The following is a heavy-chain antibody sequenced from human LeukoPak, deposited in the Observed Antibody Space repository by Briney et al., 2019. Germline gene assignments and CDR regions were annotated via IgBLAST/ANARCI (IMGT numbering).Heavy chain of an antibody. V-gene: IGHV1-46*01. J-gene: IGHJ5*02. D-gene: IGHD2-2*01. CDR1: GYTFTSYY. CDR3: ARTPLRCSSTSCFWEVGNWFDP. Sequence: ASVKVSCKASGYTFTSYYMHWVRQAPGQGLEWMGIINPSGGSTSYAQKFQGRVTMTRDTSTSTVYMVLSSLRSEDTAVYYCARTPLRCSSTSCFWEVGNWFDPWGQGTLVTVSS. CDR2: INPSGGST.